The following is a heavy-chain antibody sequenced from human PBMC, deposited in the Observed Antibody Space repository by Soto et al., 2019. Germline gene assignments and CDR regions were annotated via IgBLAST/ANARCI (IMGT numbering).Heavy chain of an antibody. V-gene: IGHV2-5*02. J-gene: IGHJ4*02. CDR2: IYWDDDK. Sequence: QITLKESGPTLVKPTQTLTLTCTFSGFSLSTSGVGVGWIRQPPGKALEWLALIYWDDDKRYSPSLKSRLTITKDPSKNQVVLTMTNMDPVDTATYYCAHLRTYYDFWSGYYADYWGQGTLVTVSS. D-gene: IGHD3-3*01. CDR3: AHLRTYYDFWSGYYADY. CDR1: GFSLSTSGVG.